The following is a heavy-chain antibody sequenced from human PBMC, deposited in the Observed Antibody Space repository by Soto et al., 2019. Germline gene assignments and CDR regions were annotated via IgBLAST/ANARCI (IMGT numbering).Heavy chain of an antibody. CDR3: AGALPLKQQLDY. V-gene: IGHV4-34*01. CDR2: INHSGST. CDR1: GGSFSGYY. J-gene: IGHJ4*02. D-gene: IGHD6-13*01. Sequence: QVQLQQWGAGLLKPSETLSLTCAVSGGSFSGYYWSWVRQPPGTGLEWIGEINHSGSTNYNPSLKSRVTISVDTSKNQFSLKLSSVTAADTAVYYCAGALPLKQQLDYWGQGTLVTVAS.